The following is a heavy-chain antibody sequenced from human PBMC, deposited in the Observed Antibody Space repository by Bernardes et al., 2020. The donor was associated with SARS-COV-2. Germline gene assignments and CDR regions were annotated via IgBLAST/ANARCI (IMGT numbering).Heavy chain of an antibody. CDR2: ISGSGDAT. V-gene: IGHV3-23*01. J-gene: IGHJ6*02. CDR1: GFTFSSYA. CDR3: AKDYSVIGQAVYYYGLDV. Sequence: GGSLRLSCAASGFTFSSYAMSWVRQAPGKGLEWVSTISGSGDATYYADSVKGRFTISRDNSKNTLHLQMNSLRAEDTAVYYCAKDYSVIGQAVYYYGLDVWGQGTTVTVSS. D-gene: IGHD4-4*01.